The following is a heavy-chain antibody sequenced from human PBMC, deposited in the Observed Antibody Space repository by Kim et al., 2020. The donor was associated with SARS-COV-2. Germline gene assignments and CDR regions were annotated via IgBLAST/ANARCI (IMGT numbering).Heavy chain of an antibody. Sequence: GGSLRLSCAASGFTFSSYGMHWVRQAPGKGLEWVAVISYDGSNKYYADSVKGRFTISRDNSKNTLYLQMNSLRAEDTAVYYCAKAERAAAGSQHWGQGTLVTVSS. CDR3: AKAERAAAGSQH. J-gene: IGHJ1*01. D-gene: IGHD6-13*01. CDR2: ISYDGSNK. CDR1: GFTFSSYG. V-gene: IGHV3-30*18.